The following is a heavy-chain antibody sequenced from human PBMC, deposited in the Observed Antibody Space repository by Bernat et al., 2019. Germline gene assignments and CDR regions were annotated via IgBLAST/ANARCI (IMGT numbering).Heavy chain of an antibody. CDR3: AREAQLGMTSDAFDI. D-gene: IGHD7-27*01. J-gene: IGHJ3*02. Sequence: EVQLVESGGGLVQPGGSLRLSCAASGFTFSSYSMNWVRQAPGKGLEWVSYISSSSSTIYYADSVKGRFTISRDNAKNSLYLQMNSLRAEDTAVYYCAREAQLGMTSDAFDIWGQGTMVTVSS. CDR1: GFTFSSYS. CDR2: ISSSSSTI. V-gene: IGHV3-48*01.